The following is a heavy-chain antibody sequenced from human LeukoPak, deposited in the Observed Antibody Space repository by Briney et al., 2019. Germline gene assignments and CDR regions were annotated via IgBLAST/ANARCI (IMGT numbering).Heavy chain of an antibody. V-gene: IGHV1-2*02. D-gene: IGHD2-15*01. Sequence: ASLKVSCKSSGYTFTDSYMHWVRQAPGQGLEWIGWINPNAGDTTYAQGFHGRVTMTRDTSISTVYMELNSLKLDDTAVYYCTREGRVGVPFDYWGQGTLVTVSS. J-gene: IGHJ4*02. CDR2: INPNAGDT. CDR1: GYTFTDSY. CDR3: TREGRVGVPFDY.